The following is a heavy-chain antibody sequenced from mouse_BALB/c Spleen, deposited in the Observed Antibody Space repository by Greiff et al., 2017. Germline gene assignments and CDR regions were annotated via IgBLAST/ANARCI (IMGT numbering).Heavy chain of an antibody. CDR1: GFNIKDTY. CDR2: IDPANGNT. D-gene: IGHD2-4*01. J-gene: IGHJ2*01. CDR3: ARDEITTIDY. Sequence: EVQGVESGAELVKPGASVKLSCTASGFNIKDTYMHWVKQRPEQGLEWIGRIDPANGNTKYDPKFQGKATITADTSSNTAYLQLSSLTSEDTAVYYCARDEITTIDYWGQGTTLTVSS. V-gene: IGHV14-3*02.